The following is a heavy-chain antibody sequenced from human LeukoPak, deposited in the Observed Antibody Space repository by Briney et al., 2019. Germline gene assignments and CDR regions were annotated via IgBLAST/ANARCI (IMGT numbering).Heavy chain of an antibody. Sequence: GESLKISCKGSGYSFTRKWIGWVRQMPGKGLEWMAVVYPGDSDTTYSPSFQGQVTISADKSINTAYLQWSSLKASDTAMYYCARRVVNNRNWYFDLWGRGTLVTVSS. CDR1: GYSFTRKW. V-gene: IGHV5-51*01. D-gene: IGHD4-23*01. CDR2: VYPGDSDT. CDR3: ARRVVNNRNWYFDL. J-gene: IGHJ2*01.